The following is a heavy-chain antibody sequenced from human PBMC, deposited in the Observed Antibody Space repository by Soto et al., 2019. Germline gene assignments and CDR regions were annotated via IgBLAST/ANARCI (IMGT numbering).Heavy chain of an antibody. V-gene: IGHV3-13*01. CDR3: ATLNSFGSDY. CDR2: IGTAGDT. J-gene: IGHJ4*02. Sequence: PGGSLRLSCEASGFTFSGFDMHWVRQPTGKGLEWVSSIGTAGDTYYAVSVKGRFTISRDNAKNSLSLQMNSLRAEDTAVYYCATLNSFGSDYWGRGTLVTVSS. CDR1: GFTFSGFD. D-gene: IGHD5-18*01.